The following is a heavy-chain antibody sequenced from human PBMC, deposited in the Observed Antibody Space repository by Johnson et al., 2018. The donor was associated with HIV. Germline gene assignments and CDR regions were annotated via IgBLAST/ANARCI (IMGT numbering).Heavy chain of an antibody. J-gene: IGHJ3*01. CDR3: AREAGAFDF. CDR1: GFTFSSYT. Sequence: QVQLVESGGGVVQPGGSLRLSCAASGFTFSSYTMHWVRQAPGKGLEWVAVISYDGSNKYFADSVKGRFTISRDNSKNTLYLQMNTLRAEDTAVYYCAREAGAFDFWGQGTMVTVSS. V-gene: IGHV3-30*14. CDR2: ISYDGSNK.